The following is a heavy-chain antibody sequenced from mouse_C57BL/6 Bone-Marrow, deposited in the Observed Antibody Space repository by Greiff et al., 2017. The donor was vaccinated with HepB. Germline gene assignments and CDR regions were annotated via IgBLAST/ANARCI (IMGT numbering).Heavy chain of an antibody. CDR1: GYTFTSYG. D-gene: IGHD1-1*01. CDR2: IYPRSGNT. V-gene: IGHV1-81*01. Sequence: VKLKQSGAELARPGASVKLSCKASGYTFTSYGISWVKQRTGQGLEWIGEIYPRSGNTYYNEKFKGKATLTADKSSSTAYMELRSLTSEDSAVYFCAKNYVGWFAYWGQGTLVTVSA. J-gene: IGHJ3*01. CDR3: AKNYVGWFAY.